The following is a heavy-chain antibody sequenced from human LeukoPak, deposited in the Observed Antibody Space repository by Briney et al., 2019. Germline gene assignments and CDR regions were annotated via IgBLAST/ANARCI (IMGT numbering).Heavy chain of an antibody. V-gene: IGHV1-2*02. CDR3: ARDRVGSGWPRPYYFEV. J-gene: IGHJ4*02. Sequence: GASVTVSCKASGYTLTGYYLHWVRQAPGQGLEWMGWINPNTGATHSAQKFQGRITMTRDPSISTAYMDLSRLRSDDTAVYYCARDRVGSGWPRPYYFEVWGQGTLVTVS. D-gene: IGHD6-19*01. CDR2: INPNTGAT. CDR1: GYTLTGYY.